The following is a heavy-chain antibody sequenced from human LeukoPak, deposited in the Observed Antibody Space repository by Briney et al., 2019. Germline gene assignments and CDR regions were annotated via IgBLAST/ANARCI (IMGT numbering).Heavy chain of an antibody. D-gene: IGHD4-23*01. CDR1: GGSFSGYH. CDR2: INHRGHS. CDR3: ARDPTTVVTLPYYFDF. Sequence: SETLPLTCAVYGGSFSGYHWNWIRQTPGRGLEWIGEINHRGHSNYNPSLESRVTISVDTSKNQFSLKLRSVTAADTAVYYCARDPTTVVTLPYYFDFWGQGTQVTVSS. J-gene: IGHJ4*02. V-gene: IGHV4-34*01.